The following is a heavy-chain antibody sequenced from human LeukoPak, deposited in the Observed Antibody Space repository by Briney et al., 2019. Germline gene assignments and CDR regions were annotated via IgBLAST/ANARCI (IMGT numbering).Heavy chain of an antibody. Sequence: ASVKVSCKASGYTFTSYGISWVRQAPGQGLEWMGWINPNSGGTNYAQKFQGWVTMTRDTSISTAYMELSRLRSDDTAVYYCARGSSSWYGWFDPWGQGTLVTVSS. CDR1: GYTFTSYG. CDR3: ARGSSSWYGWFDP. D-gene: IGHD6-13*01. CDR2: INPNSGGT. V-gene: IGHV1-2*04. J-gene: IGHJ5*02.